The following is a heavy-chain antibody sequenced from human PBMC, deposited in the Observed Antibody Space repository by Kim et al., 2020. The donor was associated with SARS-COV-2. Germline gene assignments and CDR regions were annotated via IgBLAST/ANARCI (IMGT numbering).Heavy chain of an antibody. CDR1: GGSISSYY. CDR3: AYYRGYSYGFDY. D-gene: IGHD5-18*01. V-gene: IGHV4-59*13. Sequence: SETLSLTCTVSGGSISSYYWSWIRQPPGKGLEWIGYIYYSGSTNYNPSLKSRVTLSVDTSKNQFSLKLSSVTAADTAVYYCAYYRGYSYGFDYWGQGTLVTVSS. CDR2: IYYSGST. J-gene: IGHJ4*02.